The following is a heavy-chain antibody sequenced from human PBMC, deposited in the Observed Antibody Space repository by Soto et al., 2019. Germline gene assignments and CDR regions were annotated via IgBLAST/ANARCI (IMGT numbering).Heavy chain of an antibody. D-gene: IGHD2-2*01. Sequence: KISWKGSGSSLTSYCIGWVRQMPVKGLGWMGIIYPGASDTRYSPSFQGQVTISADKSISTAYLQWSSLKASDTAMYYCARGFRVQADMSRPRYYYYGMDVWGQGTTVTVSS. CDR2: IYPGASDT. CDR1: GSSLTSYC. CDR3: ARGFRVQADMSRPRYYYYGMDV. V-gene: IGHV5-51*01. J-gene: IGHJ6*01.